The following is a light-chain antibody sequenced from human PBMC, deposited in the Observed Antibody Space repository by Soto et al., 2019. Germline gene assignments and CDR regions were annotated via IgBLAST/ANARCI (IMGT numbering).Light chain of an antibody. J-gene: IGKJ1*01. CDR2: GAS. CDR3: QQYNNWSWT. CDR1: HSVSSN. V-gene: IGKV3-15*01. Sequence: EIMMTQSPATLSVSPGERATLSCRASHSVSSNLAWYQQKPGQPPRLLIYGASTRALGLPARFSGSGSGTEFTLTISSLQSEDFAVYYCQQYNNWSWTFGQGTKVEIK.